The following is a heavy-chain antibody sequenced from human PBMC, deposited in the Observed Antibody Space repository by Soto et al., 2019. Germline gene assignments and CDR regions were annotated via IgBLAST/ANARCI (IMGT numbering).Heavy chain of an antibody. V-gene: IGHV3-53*01. Sequence: GGSLRLSCAASGFTVSSNYMSWVRQAPGKGLEWVSVIYSGGSTYYADSVKGRFTISRGNSKNTLYLQMHSLRAEDTAMYYCSRSKVGATLLFDYWGQGTLVTVSS. CDR3: SRSKVGATLLFDY. D-gene: IGHD1-26*01. J-gene: IGHJ4*02. CDR1: GFTVSSNY. CDR2: IYSGGST.